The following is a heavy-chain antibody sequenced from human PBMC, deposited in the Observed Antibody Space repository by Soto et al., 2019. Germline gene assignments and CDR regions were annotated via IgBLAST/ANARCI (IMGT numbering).Heavy chain of an antibody. CDR3: AKASLRFLEWPMDV. CDR1: GFTFSSYA. Sequence: VQLLASGGGLVQPGGSLRLSCAASGFTFSSYAMSWVRQAPGKGLEWVSAISGSGGSTYYTDSVKGRFTISRDNSKNTLYLQMNSLRAEDTAVYYCAKASLRFLEWPMDVWGQGTTVTVSS. D-gene: IGHD3-3*01. CDR2: ISGSGGST. J-gene: IGHJ6*02. V-gene: IGHV3-23*01.